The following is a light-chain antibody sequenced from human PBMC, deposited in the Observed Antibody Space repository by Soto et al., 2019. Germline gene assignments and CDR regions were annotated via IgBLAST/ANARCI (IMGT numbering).Light chain of an antibody. J-gene: IGKJ1*01. CDR2: AAS. CDR1: QSISSY. V-gene: IGKV1-39*01. CDR3: QQYGSSPRT. Sequence: QMTKKKSSLSASVGDRVTITCRASQSISSYLNWYQQKPGKAPKLLIFAASSLQSGVPSRFSGSRSGPDFTLTISRLEPEDFALYYCQQYGSSPRTFGQGTKVDIK.